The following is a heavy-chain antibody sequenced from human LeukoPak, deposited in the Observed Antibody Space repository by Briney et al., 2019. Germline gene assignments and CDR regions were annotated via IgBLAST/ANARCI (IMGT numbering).Heavy chain of an antibody. CDR1: GFTFDDYA. CDR3: AKDYYYDSSGYYPY. V-gene: IGHV3-9*01. Sequence: PGGSLRLSCAASGFTFDDYAMHWVRQAPGKGPEWVSGISWNSGSIGYADSVKGRFTISRDNAKNSLYLQMNSLRAEDTALYYCAKDYYYDSSGYYPYWGQGTLVTVSS. D-gene: IGHD3-22*01. CDR2: ISWNSGSI. J-gene: IGHJ4*02.